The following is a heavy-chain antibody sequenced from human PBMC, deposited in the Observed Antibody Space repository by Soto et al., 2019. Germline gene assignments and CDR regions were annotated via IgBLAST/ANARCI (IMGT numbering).Heavy chain of an antibody. CDR1: GGSVSSGSYY. V-gene: IGHV4-61*01. CDR2: IYYSGST. CDR3: ARGYASHDGMAV. D-gene: IGHD1-1*01. Sequence: SETLSLTCTVSGGSVSSGSYYWSWIRQPPGKGLEWIGYIYYSGSTNYNPSLKSRVTISVDTSKNQFSLKLSSVTAADTAVYYSARGYASHDGMAVWGQGTTVTVSS. J-gene: IGHJ6*02.